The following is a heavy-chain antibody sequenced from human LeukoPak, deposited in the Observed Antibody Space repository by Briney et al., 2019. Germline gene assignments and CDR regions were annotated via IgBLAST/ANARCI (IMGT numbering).Heavy chain of an antibody. CDR3: ARGPVSTELWLDYFDY. D-gene: IGHD3-22*01. CDR2: IHTRGST. J-gene: IGHJ4*02. CDR1: GGSISSGTYY. Sequence: PSQTLSLTXTVSGGSISSGTYYWSCIRQPAGKGLEWIGRIHTRGSTNYNPSLKSRVTISVDTSKNQFSLKLNSVTAADTAVYYCARGPVSTELWLDYFDYWGQGTLVTVSS. V-gene: IGHV4-61*02.